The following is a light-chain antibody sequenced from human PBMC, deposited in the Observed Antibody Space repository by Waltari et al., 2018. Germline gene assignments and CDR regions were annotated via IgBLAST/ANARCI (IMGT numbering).Light chain of an antibody. J-gene: IGLJ3*02. CDR1: SSDVGGYNY. CDR2: EVS. Sequence: QSALTQPASVSGSPGQSITISCTGTSSDVGGYNYASWFQQHPGKAPKLMIYEVSNRPSGGSHRFSGSKSGNTASLTISGLQAEDEADYYCSSYTSSSTLEVFGGGTKLTVL. V-gene: IGLV2-14*01. CDR3: SSYTSSSTLEV.